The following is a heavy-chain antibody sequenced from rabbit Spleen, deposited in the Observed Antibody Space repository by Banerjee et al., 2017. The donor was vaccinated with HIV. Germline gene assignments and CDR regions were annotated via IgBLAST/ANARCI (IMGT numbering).Heavy chain of an antibody. CDR2: IDAGSSDFT. Sequence: QSLEESGGGLVQPEGSLTLTCTASGISFGFSDYMCWVRQAPGKGLEWIACIDAGSSDFTYHASWAKGRFTISKTSSTTVTLQMTSLTAADTATYFCARDGAGGSYFALWGPGTLVTVS. D-gene: IGHD8-1*01. CDR3: ARDGAGGSYFAL. CDR1: GISFGFSDY. V-gene: IGHV1S40*01. J-gene: IGHJ6*01.